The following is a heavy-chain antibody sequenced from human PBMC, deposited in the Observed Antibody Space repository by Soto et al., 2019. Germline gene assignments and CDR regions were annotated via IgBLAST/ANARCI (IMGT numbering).Heavy chain of an antibody. CDR2: IIPIFGTA. J-gene: IGHJ4*02. D-gene: IGHD3-22*01. CDR1: GGTFSSYA. Sequence: SVKVSCKASGGTFSSYAISWVRQAPGQGLEWMGGIIPIFGTANYAQKFQGRATITADKSTSTAYMELSSLRSEDTAVYYCARSTTQDYYDSSGYGDYWGQGTLATVSS. V-gene: IGHV1-69*06. CDR3: ARSTTQDYYDSSGYGDY.